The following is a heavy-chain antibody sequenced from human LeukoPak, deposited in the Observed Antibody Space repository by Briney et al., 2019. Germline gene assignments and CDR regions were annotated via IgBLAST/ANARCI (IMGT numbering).Heavy chain of an antibody. CDR1: SGSIGTYY. Sequence: SETLSLTCSVSSGSIGTYYWAWIRQTPGKGLEWIGYISYSGSTKYNPSLTRRITISLDTSKNQFSLELRSMTAADTAMYYCARQAGSFITFDFWGQGTLVTVSS. CDR3: ARQAGSFITFDF. D-gene: IGHD1-26*01. V-gene: IGHV4-59*08. J-gene: IGHJ4*02. CDR2: ISYSGST.